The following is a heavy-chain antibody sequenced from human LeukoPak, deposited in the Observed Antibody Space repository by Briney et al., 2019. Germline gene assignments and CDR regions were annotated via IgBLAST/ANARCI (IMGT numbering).Heavy chain of an antibody. J-gene: IGHJ5*02. CDR1: GGTFSSYA. D-gene: IGHD5-24*01. Sequence: SVKVSCKASGGTFSSYAISWVRQAPGQGLEWTGRIIPIFGTANYAQKLQGRVTITTDESTSTAYMELSSLRSEDTAVYYCARDLTDRDGYNSNWFDPWGQGTLVTVSS. CDR3: ARDLTDRDGYNSNWFDP. CDR2: IIPIFGTA. V-gene: IGHV1-69*05.